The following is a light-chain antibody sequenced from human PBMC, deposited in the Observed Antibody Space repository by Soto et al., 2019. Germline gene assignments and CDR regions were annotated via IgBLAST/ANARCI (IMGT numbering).Light chain of an antibody. Sequence: EIVLTQSPATLSVSPGERATLSCRASQSVSSNLAWYQQFPGQAPGLLIYAASTRATGIPARFSGSGSGTEFTLTISSLQSEDSAVYYCHQYNNWPPWTFGQGTKLEIK. J-gene: IGKJ2*02. CDR1: QSVSSN. CDR2: AAS. V-gene: IGKV3-15*01. CDR3: HQYNNWPPWT.